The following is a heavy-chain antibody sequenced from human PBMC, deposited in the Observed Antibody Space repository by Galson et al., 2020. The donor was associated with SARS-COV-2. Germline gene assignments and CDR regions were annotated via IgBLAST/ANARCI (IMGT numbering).Heavy chain of an antibody. CDR3: ARDRHAAYYYGMDV. CDR1: GGSISSGGYY. Sequence: LSLTCTVSGGSISSGGYYWSWIRQHPGKGLEWIGYIYYSGSTYYNPSLKSRVTISVDTSKNQFSLKLSSVTAADTAVYYCARDRHAAYYYGMDVWGQGTTVTVSS. J-gene: IGHJ6*02. D-gene: IGHD6-25*01. CDR2: IYYSGST. V-gene: IGHV4-31*03.